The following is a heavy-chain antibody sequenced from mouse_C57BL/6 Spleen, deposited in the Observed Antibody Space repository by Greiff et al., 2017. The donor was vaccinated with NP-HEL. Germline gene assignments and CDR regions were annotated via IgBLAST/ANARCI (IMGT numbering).Heavy chain of an antibody. V-gene: IGHV1-82*01. J-gene: IGHJ4*01. CDR1: GYAFSSSW. Sequence: QVQLQQSGPELVKPGASVKISCKASGYAFSSSWMNWVKQRPGKGLEWIGRIYPGDGDTNYNGKFKGKATLTADKSSSTAYMQLSSLTSEDSAVYFCARSHYYGSSYGYYAMDYWGQGTSVTVSS. D-gene: IGHD1-1*01. CDR2: IYPGDGDT. CDR3: ARSHYYGSSYGYYAMDY.